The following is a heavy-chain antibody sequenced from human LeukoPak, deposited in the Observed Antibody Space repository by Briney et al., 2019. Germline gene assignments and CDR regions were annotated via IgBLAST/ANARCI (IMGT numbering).Heavy chain of an antibody. J-gene: IGHJ5*02. CDR2: ISGSGGST. CDR1: GFTFSSYA. CDR3: AKGNGSYYFPDWFDP. V-gene: IGHV3-23*01. Sequence: PGGSLRLSYAASGFTFSSYAMSWVRQAPGKGLEWVSAISGSGGSTYYADSVKGRFTISRDNSKNTLYLQMNSLRAEDTAVYYCAKGNGSYYFPDWFDPWGQGTLVTVSS. D-gene: IGHD1-26*01.